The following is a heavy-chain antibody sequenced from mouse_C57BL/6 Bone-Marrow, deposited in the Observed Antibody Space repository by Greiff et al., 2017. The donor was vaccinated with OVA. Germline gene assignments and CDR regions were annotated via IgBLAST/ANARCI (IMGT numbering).Heavy chain of an antibody. CDR2: ISGGGGNT. CDR1: GFTFSSYT. CDR3: ARQGTWFAY. J-gene: IGHJ3*01. Sequence: EVKVVESGGGLVKPGGSLKLSCAASGFTFSSYTMSWVRQTPEKRLEWVATISGGGGNTYYPDSVKGRFTISRDNAKNTLYLQMSSLRAEDTALYYCARQGTWFAYWGQGTLGTVSA. V-gene: IGHV5-9*01.